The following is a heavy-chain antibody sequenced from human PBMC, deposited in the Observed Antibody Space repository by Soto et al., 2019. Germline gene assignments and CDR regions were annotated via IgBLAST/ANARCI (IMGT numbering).Heavy chain of an antibody. V-gene: IGHV1-3*01. CDR3: ARGSAVTTLGGNEYYYYYMDV. CDR1: GYTFTSYA. CDR2: INAGNGNT. D-gene: IGHD3-16*01. J-gene: IGHJ6*03. Sequence: GASVKVSCKASGYTFTSYAMHWVRQAPGQRLEWMGWINAGNGNTKYSQKFQGRVTITRNTSISTAYMELSSLRSEGTAVYYCARGSAVTTLGGNEYYYYYMDVWGKGTTVTVSS.